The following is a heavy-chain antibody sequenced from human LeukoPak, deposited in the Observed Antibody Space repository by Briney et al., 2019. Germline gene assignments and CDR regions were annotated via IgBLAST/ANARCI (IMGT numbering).Heavy chain of an antibody. D-gene: IGHD3-22*01. CDR2: ISWNSGSI. CDR3: AKDSAEYYDSSGYYHY. J-gene: IGHJ4*02. V-gene: IGHV3-9*01. CDR1: GFTFDDYA. Sequence: GGSLRLSCAASGFTFDDYAMHWVRQAPGKGLEWVSGISWNSGSIGYADSVKGRFTISRDNAKNSPYLQMNSLRAEDTALYYCAKDSAEYYDSSGYYHYWGQGTLVTVSS.